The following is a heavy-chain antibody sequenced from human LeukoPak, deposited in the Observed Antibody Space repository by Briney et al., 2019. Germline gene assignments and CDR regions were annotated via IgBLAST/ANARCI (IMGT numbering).Heavy chain of an antibody. Sequence: SVKVSCKVSGGTFSSYAISWVRQAPGQGLEWMGGIIPIFGTANYAQKFQGRVTITADESTSTAYMELSSLRSEDTAVYYCARRDLGYCSSTSCYTGDYYGMDVWGQGTTVTVSS. CDR1: GGTFSSYA. D-gene: IGHD2-2*02. V-gene: IGHV1-69*13. J-gene: IGHJ6*02. CDR3: ARRDLGYCSSTSCYTGDYYGMDV. CDR2: IIPIFGTA.